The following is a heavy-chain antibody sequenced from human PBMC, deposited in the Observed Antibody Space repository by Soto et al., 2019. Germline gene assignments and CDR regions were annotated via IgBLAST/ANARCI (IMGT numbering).Heavy chain of an antibody. D-gene: IGHD6-19*01. CDR2: IWYDGSNK. CDR3: ARVRALAADGMDV. Sequence: PGGSLRLSCAASGFTFSNYGMYWVRQAPGKGLEWVAVIWYDGSNKYYADSVKGRFTISRDNSKNTLYLQMNSLRAEDTAVYYCARVRALAADGMDVWGQGTTVTVSS. J-gene: IGHJ6*02. CDR1: GFTFSNYG. V-gene: IGHV3-33*08.